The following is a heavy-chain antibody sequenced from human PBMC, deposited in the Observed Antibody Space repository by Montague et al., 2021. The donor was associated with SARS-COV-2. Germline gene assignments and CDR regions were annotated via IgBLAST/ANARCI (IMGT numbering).Heavy chain of an antibody. D-gene: IGHD3-9*01. V-gene: IGHV4-59*08. J-gene: IGHJ4*02. CDR1: GGSISSYY. Sequence: SETLSLTCTVSGGSISSYYWSWIRQPPGKGLEWIGYIYYSGSTNYNPSLKSRVTISVGTSKNQFSLKLSSVTAADTAVYYCAGLGLRYFDWLLLGEGYFDYWGQGTLVTVSS. CDR2: IYYSGST. CDR3: AGLGLRYFDWLLLGEGYFDY.